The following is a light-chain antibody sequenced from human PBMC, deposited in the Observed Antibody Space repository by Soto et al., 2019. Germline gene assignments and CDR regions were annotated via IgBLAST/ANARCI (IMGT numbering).Light chain of an antibody. Sequence: DIQLTQSPSFLSASVRDRVTITCRASQGISSYLAWYQQKPGKAPKLLIYAASTLQSGVPSRFSGSGSGTEFTLTISSLQPQDFATYYCQQLHNYPLTFGGGTKVEIK. V-gene: IGKV1-9*01. CDR1: QGISSY. CDR3: QQLHNYPLT. J-gene: IGKJ4*01. CDR2: AAS.